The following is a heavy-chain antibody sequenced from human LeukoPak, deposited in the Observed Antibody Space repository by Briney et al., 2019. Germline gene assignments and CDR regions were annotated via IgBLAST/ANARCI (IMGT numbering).Heavy chain of an antibody. J-gene: IGHJ3*02. D-gene: IGHD1-26*01. CDR2: IKQDGSEK. CDR1: GFTFSNYW. Sequence: GGSLRLSCAASGFTFSNYWMSWVRQAPGKGLEWVANIKQDGSEKYYVDSVKGRFTISRDNTKNSLYLQMNSLRGEDTAVYYCARGGSYLSAFDIWGQGTMVTVSS. V-gene: IGHV3-7*03. CDR3: ARGGSYLSAFDI.